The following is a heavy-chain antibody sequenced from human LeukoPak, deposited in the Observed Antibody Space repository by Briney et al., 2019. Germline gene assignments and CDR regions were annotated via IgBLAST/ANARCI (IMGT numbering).Heavy chain of an antibody. V-gene: IGHV3-11*04. CDR2: ISSSGSTI. J-gene: IGHJ4*02. D-gene: IGHD3-22*01. Sequence: TGGSLRLSYAASGFTFSDYYMSWIRQAPGKGLEWDSYISSSGSTIYYADSVKGRFTISRDNAKNSLYLQMNSLRAEDTAVYYCARVSRTYNYYDSSGYYDIDYWGQGTLVTVSS. CDR3: ARVSRTYNYYDSSGYYDIDY. CDR1: GFTFSDYY.